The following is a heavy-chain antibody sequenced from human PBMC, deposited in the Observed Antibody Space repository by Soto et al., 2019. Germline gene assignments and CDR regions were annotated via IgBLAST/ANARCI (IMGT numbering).Heavy chain of an antibody. Sequence: EVQLVESGGGLVQPGGSLRLSCAGSGFIFSDYYIDWVRQAPGKGLEWVGRSRDKGNSYSTDYAASVKGRFTVSRDASKNSLYLQMNSLKTEETALYYYTRSITGTTSFDYWGQGTLVTVSS. J-gene: IGHJ4*02. V-gene: IGHV3-72*01. D-gene: IGHD1-7*01. CDR2: SRDKGNSYST. CDR1: GFIFSDYY. CDR3: TRSITGTTSFDY.